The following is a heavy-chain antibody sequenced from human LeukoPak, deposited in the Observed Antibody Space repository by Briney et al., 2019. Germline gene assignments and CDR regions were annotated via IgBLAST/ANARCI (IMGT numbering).Heavy chain of an antibody. CDR3: AKELVRGATTVYSFDY. CDR2: ISYDGSNK. CDR1: GFTFSSYG. V-gene: IGHV3-30*18. J-gene: IGHJ4*02. Sequence: GGSLRLSCAASGFTFSSYGMHWVRQAPGKGLEWVAVISYDGSNKYYADSVKGRFTISRDNSKNTLYLQMNSLRAEDTAVYYCAKELVRGATTVYSFDYWGQGTLVTVSS. D-gene: IGHD1-26*01.